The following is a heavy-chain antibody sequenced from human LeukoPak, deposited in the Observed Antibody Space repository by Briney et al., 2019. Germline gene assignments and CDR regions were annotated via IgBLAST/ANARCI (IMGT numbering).Heavy chain of an antibody. D-gene: IGHD3-3*01. CDR2: MNPNSGNT. CDR1: GYTFTSYD. CDR3: ARDYDFWSGHYYYGTDV. V-gene: IGHV1-8*01. Sequence: ASVKVSCKASGYTFTSYDINWVRQATGQGLEWMGWMNPNSGNTGYEQKFQGRVTMTRNTSISTAYMELSSLRSEDMAVYYCARDYDFWSGHYYYGTDVWGQGTTVTVSS. J-gene: IGHJ6*02.